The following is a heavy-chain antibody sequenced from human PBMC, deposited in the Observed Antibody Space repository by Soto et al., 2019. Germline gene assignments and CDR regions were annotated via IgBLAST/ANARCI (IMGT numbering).Heavy chain of an antibody. Sequence: GGSLRLSCAASGFTFSSYAMSWVRQAPGKGLEWVSAISGSGGSTYYADSAKGRFTISRDNSKNTLYLQMNSLRAEDTAVYYCAKDTPSKHYYDSSGYPTPWGQGTLVTVSS. CDR2: ISGSGGST. CDR1: GFTFSSYA. J-gene: IGHJ5*02. CDR3: AKDTPSKHYYDSSGYPTP. V-gene: IGHV3-23*01. D-gene: IGHD3-22*01.